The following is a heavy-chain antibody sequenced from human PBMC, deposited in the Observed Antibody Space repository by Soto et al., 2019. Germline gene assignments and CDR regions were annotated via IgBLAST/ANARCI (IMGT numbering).Heavy chain of an antibody. CDR3: ARDGGEFYRSTMIVVAPTDDDAFDI. V-gene: IGHV3-33*01. CDR1: GFTFSSYG. D-gene: IGHD3-22*01. CDR2: IWYDGSNK. Sequence: QVQLVESGGGVVQPGRSLRLSCAASGFTFSSYGMHWVRQAPGKGLEWVAVIWYDGSNKYYADSVKGRFTISRDNSKNTLVLQMNSLRDDDTAVYYCARDGGEFYRSTMIVVAPTDDDAFDIWGQGTMVTVSS. J-gene: IGHJ3*02.